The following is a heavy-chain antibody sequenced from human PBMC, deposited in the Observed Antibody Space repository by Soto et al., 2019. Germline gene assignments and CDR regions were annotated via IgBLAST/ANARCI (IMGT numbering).Heavy chain of an antibody. V-gene: IGHV3-11*01. J-gene: IGHJ3*02. Sequence: QVQLVESGGGSVKPGGSLRLSCVASGFTFSDYYMSWIRQAPGKGLEWLSYISSRQTIVYYADSVKGRFTISRENAKNSLFLQMNSLRAEDTAVYYCASFRFKGLHQAFNIWGQGTMVTVSS. D-gene: IGHD2-2*01. CDR2: ISSRQTIV. CDR3: ASFRFKGLHQAFNI. CDR1: GFTFSDYY.